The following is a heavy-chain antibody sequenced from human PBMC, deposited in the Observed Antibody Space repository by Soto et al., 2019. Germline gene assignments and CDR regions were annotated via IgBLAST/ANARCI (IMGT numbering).Heavy chain of an antibody. Sequence: GGSLRLSXAASGFTFSSYGMHWVRQAPGKGLEWVAVIWYDGSNKYYADSVKGRFTISRDNSKNTLYLQMNSLRAEDTAVYYCARGLYCSSTSCYRVPSGFDYWGQGTLVTVSS. D-gene: IGHD2-2*01. CDR2: IWYDGSNK. CDR3: ARGLYCSSTSCYRVPSGFDY. CDR1: GFTFSSYG. V-gene: IGHV3-33*01. J-gene: IGHJ4*02.